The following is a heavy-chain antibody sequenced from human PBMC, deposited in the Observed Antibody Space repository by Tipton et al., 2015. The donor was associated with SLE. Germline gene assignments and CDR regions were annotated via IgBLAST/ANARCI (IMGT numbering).Heavy chain of an antibody. D-gene: IGHD1-26*01. CDR2: MNPNSGNT. Sequence: QLVQSGAEVKKPGASVKVSCKASGYTFTSYHITWVRQASGQGLEWMGWMNPNSGNTGYAQNFQDRLTVTRNTSMSTAYMELSSLRSDDAAVYYCASVELRSWAFDYWGQGTLVTVSS. J-gene: IGHJ4*02. V-gene: IGHV1-8*01. CDR1: GYTFTSYH. CDR3: ASVELRSWAFDY.